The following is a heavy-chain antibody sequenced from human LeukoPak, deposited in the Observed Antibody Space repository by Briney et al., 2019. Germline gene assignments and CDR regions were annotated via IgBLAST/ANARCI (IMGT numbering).Heavy chain of an antibody. J-gene: IGHJ6*02. CDR1: GFTFSSYA. Sequence: PGRSLRLSCAASGFTFSSYAMHWVRQAPGKGLEWVAVISYDGSNKYYADSVKGRFTISRDNSKNTLYLQMNSLRAEDTAVYYCARDDCSGGSCYLVRGMDVWGQGTTATVSS. CDR3: ARDDCSGGSCYLVRGMDV. D-gene: IGHD2-15*01. CDR2: ISYDGSNK. V-gene: IGHV3-30-3*01.